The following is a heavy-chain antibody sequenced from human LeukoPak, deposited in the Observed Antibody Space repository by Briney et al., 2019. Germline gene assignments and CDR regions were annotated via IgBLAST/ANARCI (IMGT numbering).Heavy chain of an antibody. CDR1: GFTFNEYW. CDR2: INGDGTTT. J-gene: IGHJ4*02. V-gene: IGHV3-74*01. CDR3: ATGNYYDSRGYYTFGH. D-gene: IGHD3-22*01. Sequence: PGGSLRLSCAASGFTFNEYWMHWVRQVPGKGLVWVSRINGDGTTTSYADSVKGGFTMSRDNAKNTLYLQMSGLRVEDTAVYYCATGNYYDSRGYYTFGHWGQGTLVTVSS.